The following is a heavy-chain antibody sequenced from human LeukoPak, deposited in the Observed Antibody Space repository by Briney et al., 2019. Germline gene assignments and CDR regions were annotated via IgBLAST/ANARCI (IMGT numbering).Heavy chain of an antibody. V-gene: IGHV3-33*08. J-gene: IGHJ4*02. Sequence: SLRLSCTPSGFTFSSHAMSWVRQAPGKGLEWVAVIWYDGSNKYYADSVKGRFTISRDNSKNTLYLQMNSLRAEDTAVYYCARSKLGRDYFDYWGQGTLVTVSS. CDR2: IWYDGSNK. CDR3: ARSKLGRDYFDY. D-gene: IGHD7-27*01. CDR1: GFTFSSHA.